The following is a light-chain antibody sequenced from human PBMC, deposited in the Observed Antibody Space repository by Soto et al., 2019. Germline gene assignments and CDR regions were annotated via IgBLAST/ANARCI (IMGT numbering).Light chain of an antibody. Sequence: QSALAQPSSVSGSPGQSITISCTGTSSDVGAYNSVSWYQQHPHRAPQVIIYKGTQRPSGVSNRFSGSTSGNAASLTISALQADDEADYLCCPYAPESPYVFGNGTKVTVL. J-gene: IGLJ1*01. CDR2: KGT. CDR1: SSDVGAYNS. V-gene: IGLV2-23*01. CDR3: CPYAPESPYV.